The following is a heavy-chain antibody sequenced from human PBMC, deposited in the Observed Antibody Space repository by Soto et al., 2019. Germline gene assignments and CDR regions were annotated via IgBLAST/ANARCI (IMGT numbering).Heavy chain of an antibody. CDR1: GGSISSSNW. CDR3: ARDPEIVVVRWYGMDV. J-gene: IGHJ6*02. CDR2: IYHSGST. D-gene: IGHD2-15*01. V-gene: IGHV4-4*02. Sequence: PSETLAFTCAVSGGSISSSNWWSWVRQPPGKGLEWIGEIYHSGSTNYNPSLKSRVTISVDKSKNQFSLKLSSVTAADTAVYYCARDPEIVVVRWYGMDVWGQGTTVTVSS.